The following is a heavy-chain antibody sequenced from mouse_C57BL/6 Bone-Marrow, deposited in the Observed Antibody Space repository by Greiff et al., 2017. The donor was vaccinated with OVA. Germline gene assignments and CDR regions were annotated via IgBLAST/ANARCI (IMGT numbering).Heavy chain of an antibody. V-gene: IGHV1-53*01. J-gene: IGHJ2*01. D-gene: IGHD3-3*01. CDR3: ARVLGDY. CDR1: GYTFTSYW. Sequence: QVQLQQPGTELVKPGASVKLSCKASGYTFTSYWMQWVRQSPGQGLEWIGDINPSNGGTNYTEKLKSRATLTVDKSTSTAYMQLSSLTSEDTAIYYCARVLGDYWGQGTTLTVSS. CDR2: INPSNGGT.